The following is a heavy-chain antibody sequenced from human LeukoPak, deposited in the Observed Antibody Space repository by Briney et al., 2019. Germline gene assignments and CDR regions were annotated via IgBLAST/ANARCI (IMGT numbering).Heavy chain of an antibody. D-gene: IGHD3-10*01. CDR1: GGSISSGDYY. CDR2: IYHSGST. Sequence: SETLSLTCTVSGGSISSGDYYWSWIRQPPGKGLEWIGYIYHSGSTYYNPSLKSRVTISVDTSKNQFSLKLSSVTAADTAVYYCASSPSSGSYSFDYWGQGTLVSVSS. J-gene: IGHJ4*02. V-gene: IGHV4-30-4*08. CDR3: ASSPSSGSYSFDY.